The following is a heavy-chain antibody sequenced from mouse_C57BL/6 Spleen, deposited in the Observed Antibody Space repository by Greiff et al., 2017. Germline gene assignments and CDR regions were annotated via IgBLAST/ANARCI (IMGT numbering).Heavy chain of an antibody. CDR3: ARGYGSSCGHAMDY. CDR2: INSNYGGT. CDR1: GYTFTDYS. D-gene: IGHD1-1*01. V-gene: IGHV1-26*01. Sequence: EVQLQQSGPELVKPGASVKISCKASGYTFTDYSMNWVKQSHGKSLEWIGDINSNYGGTSYNQKFKGKATLTVDKSSSTAYMELRSQTTEDYAVYCCARGYGSSCGHAMDYWGQGTTVTVSS. J-gene: IGHJ4*01.